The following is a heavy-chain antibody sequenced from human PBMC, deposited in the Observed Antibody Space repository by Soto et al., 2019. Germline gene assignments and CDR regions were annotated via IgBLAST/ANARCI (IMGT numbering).Heavy chain of an antibody. CDR2: ISAHNGNT. V-gene: IGHV1-18*01. Sequence: QVHLVQSGAEVKKPGASVKVSCKASGYTFTSYGITWVRQAPGQGLEWMGWISAHNGNTDYAQKLQGRVTVTRDTSTSTAYMELRSVRSDDTAVYYCARWRYGDYWGQGAMVTVSS. J-gene: IGHJ4*02. CDR1: GYTFTSYG. D-gene: IGHD1-1*01. CDR3: ARWRYGDY.